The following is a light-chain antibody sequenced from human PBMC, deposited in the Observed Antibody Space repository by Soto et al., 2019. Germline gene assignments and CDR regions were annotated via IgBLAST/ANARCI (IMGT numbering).Light chain of an antibody. CDR3: LHYNTWPWT. CDR1: QTISSY. CDR2: GAS. V-gene: IGKV1-39*01. Sequence: DIQMTQSPSSLSASVGDRVTITCRASQTISSYLNWYHQKPGKAPKLLIHGASSLQSGVPSRFSGSGSGTDFTLTISSLQPEDFAVYYCLHYNTWPWTFGQGTKVEIK. J-gene: IGKJ1*01.